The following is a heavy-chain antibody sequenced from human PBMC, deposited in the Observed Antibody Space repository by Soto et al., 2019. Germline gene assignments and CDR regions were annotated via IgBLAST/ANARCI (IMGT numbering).Heavy chain of an antibody. CDR2: ISSSSSYI. V-gene: IGHV3-21*01. J-gene: IGHJ5*02. CDR3: ARELIRSYNWFDP. D-gene: IGHD2-8*01. Sequence: GGSLRLSCAASGFTFSSYSMNWVRQAPGKGLKWVSSISSSSSYIYYADSVKGRFTISRDNAKNSLYLQMNSLRAEDTAVYYCARELIRSYNWFDPWGQGTLVTVSS. CDR1: GFTFSSYS.